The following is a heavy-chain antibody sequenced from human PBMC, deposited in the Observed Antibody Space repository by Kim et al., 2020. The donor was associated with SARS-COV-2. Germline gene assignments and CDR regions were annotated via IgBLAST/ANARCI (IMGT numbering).Heavy chain of an antibody. CDR1: GYTFTNYW. CDR3: ARLRNDYYDSGTYFEAYGMDV. D-gene: IGHD3-10*01. J-gene: IGHJ6*02. V-gene: IGHV5-51*01. Sequence: GESLKISCKGSGYTFTNYWIGWVRQMPGKGLEWMGSIYGGDSEIRYSPSFQGQVTISVDRSINTAYLQWSSLEASDNGIYYCARLRNDYYDSGTYFEAYGMDVWGQGTTVTVS. CDR2: IYGGDSEI.